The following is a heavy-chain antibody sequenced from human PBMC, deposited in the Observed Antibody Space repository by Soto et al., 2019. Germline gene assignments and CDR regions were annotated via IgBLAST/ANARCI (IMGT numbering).Heavy chain of an antibody. V-gene: IGHV1-69*06. J-gene: IGHJ6*02. CDR2: IIPIFGTA. D-gene: IGHD3-10*01. Sequence: QVQLVQSGAEVKKPGSSVKVSCKASGGTFSSYAISWVRQAPGQGLEWMGGIIPIFGTANYAQKFQGRVTMTADKSTSTAYMELSSLRSEDTAVYYCARVSYYGSGSYYYYYYGMDVWGQGTTVTVSS. CDR3: ARVSYYGSGSYYYYYYGMDV. CDR1: GGTFSSYA.